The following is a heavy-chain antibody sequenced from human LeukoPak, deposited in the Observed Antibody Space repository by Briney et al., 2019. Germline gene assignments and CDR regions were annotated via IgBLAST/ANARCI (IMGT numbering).Heavy chain of an antibody. V-gene: IGHV3-23*01. Sequence: GGSLRLSCAASGFTFSSYAMSWVRQAPGKGLEWVSAISGSGGSTYYADSVKGRFTNSRDNSKNTLYLQMNSLRAEDTAVYYCAKDPEGLIAAAGKTDYWGQGTLVTVSS. CDR3: AKDPEGLIAAAGKTDY. CDR2: ISGSGGST. J-gene: IGHJ4*02. CDR1: GFTFSSYA. D-gene: IGHD6-13*01.